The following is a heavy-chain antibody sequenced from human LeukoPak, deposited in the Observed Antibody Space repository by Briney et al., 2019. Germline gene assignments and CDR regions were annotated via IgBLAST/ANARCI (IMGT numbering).Heavy chain of an antibody. CDR3: ARPRGYSYGYFDY. CDR1: GGSFSGYY. CDR2: INHSGST. D-gene: IGHD5-18*01. J-gene: IGHJ4*02. V-gene: IGHV4-34*01. Sequence: SETLSLTCAVYGGSFSGYYWSWIRQPPGKGLEWIGEINHSGSTYYNPSLKSRVTISVDTSKNQFSLKLSSVTAADTAVYYCARPRGYSYGYFDYWGQGTLVTVSS.